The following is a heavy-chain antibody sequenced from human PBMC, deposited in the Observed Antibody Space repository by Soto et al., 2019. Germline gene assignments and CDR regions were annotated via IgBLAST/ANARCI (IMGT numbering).Heavy chain of an antibody. CDR3: AKVPPDLWSGELSPVSWFDP. CDR2: ISGSGGST. V-gene: IGHV3-23*01. J-gene: IGHJ5*02. D-gene: IGHD3-10*01. Sequence: GGSLRLSCAASGFTFSSYAMSWVRQAPGKGLEWVSAISGSGGSTYYADSVKGRFTISRDNSKNTLYLQMNSLRAEDTAVYYCAKVPPDLWSGELSPVSWFDPWGQGTLVTVSS. CDR1: GFTFSSYA.